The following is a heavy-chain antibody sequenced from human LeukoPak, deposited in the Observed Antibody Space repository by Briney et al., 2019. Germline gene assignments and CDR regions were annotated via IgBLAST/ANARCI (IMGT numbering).Heavy chain of an antibody. V-gene: IGHV1-69*13. CDR2: IIPIFGTA. D-gene: IGHD3-22*01. CDR1: GGIFSNYA. CDR3: ARLKSGGYYDSSDHSDY. J-gene: IGHJ4*02. Sequence: EASVKVSCTASGGIFSNYAISWVRQAPGQGLEWMGGIIPIFGTANYAEKFRGRVTITADETTSTAYMELSSLRSEDTAVYYCARLKSGGYYDSSDHSDYWGQGTLVTVSS.